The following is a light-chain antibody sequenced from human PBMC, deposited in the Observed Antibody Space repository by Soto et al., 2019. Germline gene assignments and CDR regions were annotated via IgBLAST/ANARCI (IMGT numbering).Light chain of an antibody. Sequence: QSVLTQPASVSGSPGQSITISCTGTSSDVGGNKYVSWYQHYPGKAPKLMICDVSNRPSGVSNRFSGSKSGNTASLPISGLLAEDEADYYCSAFVGTTYVFGTGTKVTVL. V-gene: IGLV2-14*03. J-gene: IGLJ1*01. CDR3: SAFVGTTYV. CDR2: DVS. CDR1: SSDVGGNKY.